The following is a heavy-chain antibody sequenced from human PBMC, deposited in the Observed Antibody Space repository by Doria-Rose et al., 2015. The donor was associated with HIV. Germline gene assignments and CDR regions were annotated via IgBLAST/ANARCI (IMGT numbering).Heavy chain of an antibody. CDR3: ARIKSSRWYHKYYFDF. CDR1: GVSLSSPGMG. J-gene: IGHJ4*02. D-gene: IGHD6-13*01. Sequence: SGPVLVRPTETLTLTCTVSGVSLSSPGMGVSWIRQPPGKALEWLANIFSDDARSYKTSLKGRLTISRGTSKSQVVLTMTDMDPVDTATYYCARIKSSRWYHKYYFDFWGQGTLVIVSA. V-gene: IGHV2-26*01. CDR2: IFSDDAR.